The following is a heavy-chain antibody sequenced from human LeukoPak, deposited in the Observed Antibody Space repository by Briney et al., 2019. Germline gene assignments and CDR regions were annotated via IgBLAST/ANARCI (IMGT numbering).Heavy chain of an antibody. D-gene: IGHD4-11*01. J-gene: IGHJ5*02. CDR1: GFTFSSYS. Sequence: GGSLRLSCAASGFTFSSYSMNWVRQAPGKGLEWVSYISSSSTIYYADSVKGRFTISRDNAKNSLYLQMNSLRAEDTAVYYCAREGNYEGDWFDPWGQGTLVTVSS. V-gene: IGHV3-48*01. CDR3: AREGNYEGDWFDP. CDR2: ISSSSTI.